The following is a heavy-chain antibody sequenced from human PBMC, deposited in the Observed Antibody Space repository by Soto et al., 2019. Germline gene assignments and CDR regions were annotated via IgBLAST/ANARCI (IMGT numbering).Heavy chain of an antibody. D-gene: IGHD2-2*01. J-gene: IGHJ2*01. CDR2: IFYTGVT. CDR3: VRVLVSSWYADL. CDR1: GGSVSNASFY. V-gene: IGHV4-61*03. Sequence: QVQLQESGPGLVKPSETLSLTCSVSGGSVSNASFYWTWIRQAPGTGLEYIGYIFYTGVTNYNPSLSSRVTISLDTSKNHLSLKLNSMTAADTAVYYCVRVLVSSWYADLWGRGTLVTVSS.